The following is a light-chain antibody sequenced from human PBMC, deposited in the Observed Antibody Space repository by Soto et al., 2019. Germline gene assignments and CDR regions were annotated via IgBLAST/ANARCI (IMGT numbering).Light chain of an antibody. Sequence: QSVLTQPASVSGSPGQSITISCTGTSSDVGGYNYVSWYQQHPGKAPKLMIYDVSNRPSGVSNRFSGSKSGNTASLTISGLQADDLADYSCTSYTSITTYVFGTGTNVPVL. V-gene: IGLV2-14*01. J-gene: IGLJ1*01. CDR3: TSYTSITTYV. CDR2: DVS. CDR1: SSDVGGYNY.